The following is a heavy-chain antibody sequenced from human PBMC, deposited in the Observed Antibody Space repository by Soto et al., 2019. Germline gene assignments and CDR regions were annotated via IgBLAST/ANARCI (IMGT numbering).Heavy chain of an antibody. V-gene: IGHV6-1*01. J-gene: IGHJ6*02. CDR3: ARERVRRVAGSHYYYYGMDV. CDR2: TYYRSKWYN. CDR1: GDSVSSNSAA. Sequence: QSQTLSLTCAISGDSVSSNSAAWNWIRQSPSRGLEWLGRTYYRSKWYNDYAVSVKSRITINPDTSKNQFSLQLNSVTPEDTAVYYCARERVRRVAGSHYYYYGMDVWGQGTTVTVSS. D-gene: IGHD6-19*01.